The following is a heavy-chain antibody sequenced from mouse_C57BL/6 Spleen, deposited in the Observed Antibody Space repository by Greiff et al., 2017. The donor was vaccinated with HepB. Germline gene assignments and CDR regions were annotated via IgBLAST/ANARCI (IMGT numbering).Heavy chain of an antibody. J-gene: IGHJ1*03. CDR3: ARPDGSSYDWYFDV. CDR1: GFTFSSYT. Sequence: DVMLVESGGGLVKPGGSLKLSCAASGFTFSSYTMSWVRQTPEKRLEWVATISGGGGNTYYPDSVKGRFTISRDNAKNTLYLKMSSLRSEDTALYYCARPDGSSYDWYFDVWGTGTTVTVSS. CDR2: ISGGGGNT. V-gene: IGHV5-9*01. D-gene: IGHD1-1*01.